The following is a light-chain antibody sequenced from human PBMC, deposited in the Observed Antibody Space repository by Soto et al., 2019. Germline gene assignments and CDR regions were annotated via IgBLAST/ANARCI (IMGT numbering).Light chain of an antibody. CDR1: QDIQNA. CDR2: AAS. Sequence: DIQMTQSPSSLSASVGDRVTITCRASQDIQNALGWYQQKPGKAPKRLIYAASSLQSGVPSRFSGSRSGTEFTLTISSLQPEDFATYYCLQHDSNVWTFGHGTKVEIK. J-gene: IGKJ1*01. V-gene: IGKV1-17*01. CDR3: LQHDSNVWT.